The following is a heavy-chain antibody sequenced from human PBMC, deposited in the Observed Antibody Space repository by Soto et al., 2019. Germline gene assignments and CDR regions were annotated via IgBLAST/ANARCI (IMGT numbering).Heavy chain of an antibody. CDR3: ARDQKDCSSTSCPRYYYGMDV. CDR2: INPSGGST. V-gene: IGHV1-46*01. Sequence: GASVKVSCKASGYTFTSYYMHWVRQAPGQGLEWMGIINPSGGSTSYAQKFQGRVTMTRDTSTSTVYMELSSLRSEDTAVYYCARDQKDCSSTSCPRYYYGMDVWGQGTTVTVSS. D-gene: IGHD2-2*01. CDR1: GYTFTSYY. J-gene: IGHJ6*02.